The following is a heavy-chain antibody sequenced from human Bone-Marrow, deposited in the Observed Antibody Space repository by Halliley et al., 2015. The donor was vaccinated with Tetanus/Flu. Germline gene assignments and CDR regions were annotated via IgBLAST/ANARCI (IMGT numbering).Heavy chain of an antibody. V-gene: IGHV3-23*04. D-gene: IGHD3-10*01. J-gene: IGHJ3*02. CDR1: GFIVGNNY. CDR2: ISGSGSYT. CDR3: ANAPDVLVRFGEPLLSRGFDI. Sequence: QLVQSGGGLIQPGGSLRLSCAASGFIVGNNYMNWVRQAPGKGLEWVSSISGSGSYTYYADSVKGRFTISRDNSKNTLALQMSSLSAEDTALYYCANAPDVLVRFGEPLLSRGFDIWGQGTMVTVSS.